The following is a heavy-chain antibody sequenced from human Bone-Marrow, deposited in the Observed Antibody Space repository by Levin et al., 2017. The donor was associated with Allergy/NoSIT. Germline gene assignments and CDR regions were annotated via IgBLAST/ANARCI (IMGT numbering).Heavy chain of an antibody. Sequence: GESLKISCKGSGYSFTSYWIGWVRQMPGKGLEWMGIIYPGDSDTRYSPSFQGQVTISADKSISTAYLQWSSLKASDTAMYYCARAFGSWSDYYDGMDVWGQGTTVTVSS. V-gene: IGHV5-51*01. J-gene: IGHJ6*02. CDR2: IYPGDSDT. D-gene: IGHD6-13*01. CDR1: GYSFTSYW. CDR3: ARAFGSWSDYYDGMDV.